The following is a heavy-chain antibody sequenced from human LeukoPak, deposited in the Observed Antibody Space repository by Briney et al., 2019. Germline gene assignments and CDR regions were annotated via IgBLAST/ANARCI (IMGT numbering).Heavy chain of an antibody. J-gene: IGHJ4*02. CDR1: GLTFNSYW. CDR2: IKQDGSEK. Sequence: GGSLRPSCTGSGLTFNSYWMSWVRQAPGKGLEWVASIKQDGSEKQYVDSVKGRFTISRDNAKNSLYLQMNSLRAEDTAVYYCARDQDSGYDYWGQGTLVTVSS. CDR3: ARDQDSGYDY. D-gene: IGHD6-25*01. V-gene: IGHV3-7*03.